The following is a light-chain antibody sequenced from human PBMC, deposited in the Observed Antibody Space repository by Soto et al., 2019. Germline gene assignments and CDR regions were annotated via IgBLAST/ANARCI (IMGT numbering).Light chain of an antibody. CDR2: KAS. CDR3: QHYYRWPQT. Sequence: DIQMTQSPSTLSGSVGDRVTITCRASQTISSWLAWYQRKPGKAPKLLIYKASTLKSGVPSRFSGSGSGTEFTLTISSLQPDDFATYYCQHYYRWPQTFGQGTKVDIK. V-gene: IGKV1-5*03. CDR1: QTISSW. J-gene: IGKJ1*01.